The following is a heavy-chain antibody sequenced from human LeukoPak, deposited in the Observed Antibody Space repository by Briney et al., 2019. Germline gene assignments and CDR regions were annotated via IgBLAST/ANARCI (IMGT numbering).Heavy chain of an antibody. D-gene: IGHD1-26*01. V-gene: IGHV1-69*06. Sequence: GASVKVSCKASGGTFSSYAISWVRQAPGQGLEWMGGIIPIFGTANYAQKFRGRVTITADKSTRTAYMELSSLRSEDTAVYYCATWGRSLKHHLDAFDIWGQGTMVTVSS. J-gene: IGHJ3*02. CDR2: IIPIFGTA. CDR1: GGTFSSYA. CDR3: ATWGRSLKHHLDAFDI.